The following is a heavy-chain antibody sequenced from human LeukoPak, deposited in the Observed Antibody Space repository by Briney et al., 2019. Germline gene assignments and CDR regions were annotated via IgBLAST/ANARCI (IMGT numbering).Heavy chain of an antibody. V-gene: IGHV3-74*01. D-gene: IGHD5-18*01. CDR2: INSDGSST. CDR3: AWGSYGFYFDY. Sequence: GGSLRLSCAASGFTFSSYWMHWVRQAPGKGLVWVSRINSDGSSTSYADSVKGRFTISRDNAKNTLYLQMNRLRAEDTAVYYCAWGSYGFYFDYWGQGTLVTVSS. J-gene: IGHJ4*02. CDR1: GFTFSSYW.